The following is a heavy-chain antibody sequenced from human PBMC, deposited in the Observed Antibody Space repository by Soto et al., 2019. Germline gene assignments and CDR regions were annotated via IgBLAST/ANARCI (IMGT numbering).Heavy chain of an antibody. D-gene: IGHD4-17*01. V-gene: IGHV1-69*04. J-gene: IGHJ4*02. Sequence: GASVKVSCKASGGTFSSYIFNWLRQAPGQGLEWMGKIIPILGVADYAQKFQGRVTITADKSTSTTYMELSSLRSDDTALYYCARERSSDYASEYWGQGTLVTVSS. CDR2: IIPILGVA. CDR1: GGTFSSYI. CDR3: ARERSSDYASEY.